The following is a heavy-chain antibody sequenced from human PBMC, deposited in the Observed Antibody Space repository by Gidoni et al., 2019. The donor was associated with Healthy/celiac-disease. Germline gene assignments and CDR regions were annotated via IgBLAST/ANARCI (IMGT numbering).Heavy chain of an antibody. CDR1: GYPFTGYY. J-gene: IGHJ6*02. V-gene: IGHV1-2*04. D-gene: IGHD4-4*01. Sequence: QVQLVQSGAEVKKPGASVKVSCKASGYPFTGYYMHWVRQAPGQGLEWMGWINPNSGGTNYAQKLQGWVTMTRDTSISTAYMELSRLRSDDTAVYYCARDYSTYYYYYGMDVWGQGTTVTVSS. CDR3: ARDYSTYYYYYGMDV. CDR2: INPNSGGT.